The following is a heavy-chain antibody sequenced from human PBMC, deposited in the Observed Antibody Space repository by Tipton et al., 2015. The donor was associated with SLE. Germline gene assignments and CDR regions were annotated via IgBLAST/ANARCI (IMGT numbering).Heavy chain of an antibody. D-gene: IGHD1-26*01. CDR3: AKDRRAWEFDP. J-gene: IGHJ5*02. V-gene: IGHV3-30*18. CDR2: ISYDGSNK. Sequence: RSLRLSCAASGFTFNNYGMNWVRQAPGKGLEWVAVISYDGSNKYYADSVKGRFTISRDNSKNTLYLQMNSLRAEDTAVYYCAKDRRAWEFDPWGQGTLVAVSS. CDR1: GFTFNNYG.